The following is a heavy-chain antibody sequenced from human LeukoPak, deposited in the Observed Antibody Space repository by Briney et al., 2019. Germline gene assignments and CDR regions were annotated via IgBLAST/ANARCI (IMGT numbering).Heavy chain of an antibody. CDR1: GYTFTSYY. J-gene: IGHJ6*02. CDR2: INPNSGGT. D-gene: IGHD5-12*01. Sequence: ASVKVSCKASGYTFTSYYMHWVRQAPGQGLEWMGWINPNSGGTNYAQKFQGRVTMTRDTSISTAYMELSRLRSDDTAVYYCAREAPTSRYSGYEFRSYYYYYYGMDVWGQGTTVTVSS. V-gene: IGHV1-2*02. CDR3: AREAPTSRYSGYEFRSYYYYYYGMDV.